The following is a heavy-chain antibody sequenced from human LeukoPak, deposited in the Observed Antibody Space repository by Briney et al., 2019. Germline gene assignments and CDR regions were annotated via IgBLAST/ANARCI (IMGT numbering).Heavy chain of an antibody. J-gene: IGHJ4*02. CDR1: GYIFTSYY. Sequence: ASVKVSCKASGYIFTSYYMHWVRQAPGQGLEWLGVVYPSAGTSDPAQRFRARITLSDDTSTSTAYMELRSLRSDDTAVYYCARGYDRSSHFDYWGQGTLVTVSS. V-gene: IGHV1-46*01. CDR3: ARGYDRSSHFDY. D-gene: IGHD5-12*01. CDR2: VYPSAGTS.